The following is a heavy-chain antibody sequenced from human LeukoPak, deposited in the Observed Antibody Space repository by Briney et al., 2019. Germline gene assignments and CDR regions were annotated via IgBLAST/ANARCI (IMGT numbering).Heavy chain of an antibody. D-gene: IGHD3-16*01. CDR2: IYTSGST. Sequence: SETLSLTCTVSGGSISSGSHYWSWIRQPAGKGLEWIGRIYTSGSTNYNPSLKSRVTISVDTSKNQFSLKLSSVTAADTAVYYCARDGDDYPWGLFDYWGQGTLVTVSS. J-gene: IGHJ4*02. V-gene: IGHV4-61*02. CDR3: ARDGDDYPWGLFDY. CDR1: GGSISSGSHY.